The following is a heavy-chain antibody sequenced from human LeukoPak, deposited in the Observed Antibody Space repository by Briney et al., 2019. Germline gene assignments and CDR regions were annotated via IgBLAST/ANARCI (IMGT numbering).Heavy chain of an antibody. D-gene: IGHD3-3*01. CDR1: GFTFSSYW. J-gene: IGHJ4*02. CDR3: ASQSSGGFFEDY. V-gene: IGHV3-7*01. Sequence: GGSLRLSCAASGFTFSSYWMSWVRQAPGKGLGCVANIKQDGSEKYYVDSVKGRFTILRDNAKKSLYLQMNSLRAEDTAVYYCASQSSGGFFEDYWGQGTLVTVSS. CDR2: IKQDGSEK.